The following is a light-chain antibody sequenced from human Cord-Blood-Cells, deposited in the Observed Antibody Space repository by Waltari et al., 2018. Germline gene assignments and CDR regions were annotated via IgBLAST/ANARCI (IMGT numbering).Light chain of an antibody. J-gene: IGLJ3*02. Sequence: QSALTQPASVSGSPGQSITISCTGTSSDVGGYNYVSWYQQHPGKAPKLMLYDVSKRPSVVSNRFSGSKSGNPASLTISGLQAEDEADYYCSSYTSSSTWVFGGGTKLTVL. CDR3: SSYTSSSTWV. V-gene: IGLV2-14*01. CDR2: DVS. CDR1: SSDVGGYNY.